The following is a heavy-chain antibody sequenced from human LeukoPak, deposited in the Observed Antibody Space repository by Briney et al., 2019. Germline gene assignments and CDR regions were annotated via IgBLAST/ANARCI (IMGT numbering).Heavy chain of an antibody. CDR3: ARGGGPCSSTSCFEG. CDR1: GGSISIYY. CDR2: IYTSGST. D-gene: IGHD2-2*01. Sequence: SETLSLTCTVSGGSISIYYWSWIRQPAGKGLEWIGRIYTSGSTNYNPSLKSRVTMSVDTSRNRFSLRLTSVTAADTAVYYCARGGGPCSSTSCFEGWGQGTLVTVSS. J-gene: IGHJ4*02. V-gene: IGHV4-4*07.